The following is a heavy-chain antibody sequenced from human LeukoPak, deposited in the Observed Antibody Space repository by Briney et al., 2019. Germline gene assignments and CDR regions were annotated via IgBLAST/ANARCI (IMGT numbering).Heavy chain of an antibody. J-gene: IGHJ4*02. CDR3: ARATRAWYNSGHRLDY. CDR1: GFTFSSYE. CDR2: ISSSGSTI. V-gene: IGHV3-48*03. Sequence: GGSLRLSCAASGFTFSSYEMNWVRQAPGKGLEWVSYISSSGSTIYYADSVKGRFTISRDNAKNSLYLQMNSLRAEDTAVYYCARATRAWYNSGHRLDYWGQGTLVTVSS. D-gene: IGHD6-19*01.